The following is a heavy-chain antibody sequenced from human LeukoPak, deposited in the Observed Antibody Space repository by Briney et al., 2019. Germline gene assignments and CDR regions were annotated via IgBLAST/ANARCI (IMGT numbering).Heavy chain of an antibody. CDR1: GGSISSSNW. CDR2: ISHSGST. CDR3: ARVTGTTPFDY. Sequence: PSGTLSLTCAVSGGSISSSNWWSWVRQSPEKGLEWIGEISHSGSTNYNPSLESRVTMSVDKSKNQFSLSLTSVTAADTAVYFCARVTGTTPFDYRGQGTLVTVSS. D-gene: IGHD1-1*01. J-gene: IGHJ4*02. V-gene: IGHV4-4*02.